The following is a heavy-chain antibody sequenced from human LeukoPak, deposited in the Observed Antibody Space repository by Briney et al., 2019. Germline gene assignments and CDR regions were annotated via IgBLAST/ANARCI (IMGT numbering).Heavy chain of an antibody. D-gene: IGHD5-24*01. J-gene: IGHJ4*02. CDR1: GYTFTGYY. Sequence: ASVKVSCKVSGYTFTGYYMHWVRQAPGQGLEWMGWINPNSGGTNYAQKFQGRVTMTRDTSISAAYVELSRLRSDDTAVYYCARPPGRDGYNRFDHWGQGTLLTVSS. CDR3: ARPPGRDGYNRFDH. V-gene: IGHV1-2*02. CDR2: INPNSGGT.